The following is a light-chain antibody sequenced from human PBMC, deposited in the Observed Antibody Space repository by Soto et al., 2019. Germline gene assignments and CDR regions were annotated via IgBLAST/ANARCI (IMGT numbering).Light chain of an antibody. CDR3: QQRSNWPPIT. V-gene: IGKV3-15*01. CDR2: GVS. Sequence: EIVMTQSPATLSVSPWETATLSCRASQSVAGNLAWYQQKPGQPPRLLIYGVSTRATGVPARFSGSGSETDFSLTISSLQIEDFALYYCQQRSNWPPITFGQGTRLEIK. CDR1: QSVAGN. J-gene: IGKJ5*01.